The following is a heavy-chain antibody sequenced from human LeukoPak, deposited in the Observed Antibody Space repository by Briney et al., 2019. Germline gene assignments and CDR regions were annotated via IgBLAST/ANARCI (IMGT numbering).Heavy chain of an antibody. CDR3: ARLMVPHSLGLPNWFDP. CDR1: GGSISSYY. Sequence: SETLSLTCTVSGGSISSYYWSWIRQPPGKGLEWIGYIYYSGSTNYNPSLKSRVTISVDTSKNQFSLKLSSVTAADTAVYYCARLMVPHSLGLPNWFDPWGQGTLVTVSS. D-gene: IGHD3-10*01. V-gene: IGHV4-59*08. CDR2: IYYSGST. J-gene: IGHJ5*02.